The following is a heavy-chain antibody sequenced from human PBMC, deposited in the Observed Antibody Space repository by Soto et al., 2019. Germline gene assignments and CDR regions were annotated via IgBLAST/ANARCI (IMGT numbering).Heavy chain of an antibody. CDR2: IYPGDSDT. CDR1: GYSFTSYW. Sequence: GESLKISCKGSGYSFTSYWIGWVRQMPGKGLEWMGIIYPGDSDTRYSPSFQGQVTISADKSISTAYLQWSSLKASDTAMYYCARLPSSSSSEGRNYYYYYYMDVWGKGTTVTVSS. V-gene: IGHV5-51*01. CDR3: ARLPSSSSSEGRNYYYYYYMDV. J-gene: IGHJ6*03. D-gene: IGHD6-6*01.